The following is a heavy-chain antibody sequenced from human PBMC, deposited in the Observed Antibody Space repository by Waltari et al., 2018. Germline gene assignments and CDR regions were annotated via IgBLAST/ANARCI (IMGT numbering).Heavy chain of an antibody. CDR3: ARGARRTTVTTGWWYFDL. CDR1: GFTYSMYW. Sequence: EVQLVESGGGLVQPGGSLRLSCAASGFTYSMYWMHWVRQAPGKGLVWVSRSNSDGGSTSYADSGKCRFTISKDNAKNTVYLQMNSLRAEDTAIYYCARGARRTTVTTGWWYFDLWGRGTLVTVSS. J-gene: IGHJ2*01. D-gene: IGHD4-17*01. V-gene: IGHV3-74*01. CDR2: SNSDGGST.